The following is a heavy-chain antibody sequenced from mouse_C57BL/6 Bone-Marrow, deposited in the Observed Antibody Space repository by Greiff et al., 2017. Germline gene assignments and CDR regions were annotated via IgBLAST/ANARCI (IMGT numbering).Heavy chain of an antibody. D-gene: IGHD2-3*01. CDR2: IYPRSGNT. Sequence: QVQLKESGAELARPGASVKLSCKASGYTFTSYGISWVKQRTGPGLEWIGEIYPRSGNTYYNEKFKGKATLTADKSSSTAYMELRSLTSEDSAGYFCARWYDGYFDYWGQGTTLTVSS. CDR1: GYTFTSYG. CDR3: ARWYDGYFDY. J-gene: IGHJ2*01. V-gene: IGHV1-81*01.